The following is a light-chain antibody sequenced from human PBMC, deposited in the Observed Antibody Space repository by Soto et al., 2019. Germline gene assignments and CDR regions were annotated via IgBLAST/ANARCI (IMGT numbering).Light chain of an antibody. V-gene: IGKV3-11*01. CDR1: QTVSNK. CDR3: QQRSNWPHPIT. Sequence: IVLTQSPATLFSSPGERATLSCRASQTVSNKLAWYQHKPGQAPRLLLYDTSNRATGIPARFSGSVSETDFTLTISSLEPEAFAVDYCQQRSNWPHPITFCQGTRLENK. J-gene: IGKJ5*01. CDR2: DTS.